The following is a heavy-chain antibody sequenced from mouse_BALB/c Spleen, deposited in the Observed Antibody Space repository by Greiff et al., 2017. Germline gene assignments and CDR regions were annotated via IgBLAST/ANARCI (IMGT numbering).Heavy chain of an antibody. Sequence: VMLVESGGDLVKPGGSLKLSCAASGFTFSSYGMSWVRQTPDKRLEWVATISSGGSYTYYPDSVKGRFTISRDNAKNTLYLQMSSLKSEDTAMYYCARQLRENAMDYWGQGTSVTVSS. V-gene: IGHV5-6*02. D-gene: IGHD1-1*01. CDR2: ISSGGSYT. CDR1: GFTFSSYG. CDR3: ARQLRENAMDY. J-gene: IGHJ4*01.